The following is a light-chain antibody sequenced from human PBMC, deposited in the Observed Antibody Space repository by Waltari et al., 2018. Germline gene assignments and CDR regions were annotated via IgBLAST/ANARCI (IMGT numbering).Light chain of an antibody. CDR3: QQYENWPFT. CDR2: GAS. J-gene: IGKJ3*01. V-gene: IGKV3-15*01. Sequence: EIVMTQSPATLSVSPGERATLACRASQSVSSYLAWYQQKPGQAPRLLIYGASTRATGIPARFSGSGSGTEFTLTINSLQSEDFAVYYCQQYENWPFTFGPGTKVDIK. CDR1: QSVSSY.